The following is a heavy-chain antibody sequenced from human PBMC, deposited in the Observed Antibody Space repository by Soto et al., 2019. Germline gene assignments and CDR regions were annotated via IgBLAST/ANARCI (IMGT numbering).Heavy chain of an antibody. Sequence: HPGGSLRLSCGASGFDFSNYWMHWVRQAPGKGLVWVSRINGDGSDIKYADSEKGRFTISRDNAKNTVYLQMNSLRADDTAVYYCARDQTTGDWFDAWGQGALVTVSS. CDR3: ARDQTTGDWFDA. D-gene: IGHD4-17*01. V-gene: IGHV3-74*03. CDR1: GFDFSNYW. CDR2: INGDGSDI. J-gene: IGHJ5*02.